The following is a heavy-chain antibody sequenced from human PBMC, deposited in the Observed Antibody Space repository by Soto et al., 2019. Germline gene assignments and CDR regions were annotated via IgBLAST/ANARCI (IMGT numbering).Heavy chain of an antibody. CDR2: IKQDGSEK. CDR3: ASMVRGVFGWFDP. V-gene: IGHV3-7*01. CDR1: GFTFSSYW. Sequence: EVQLVESGGGLVQPGGSLRLSCAASGFTFSSYWMSWVRQAPGKGLEWVANIKQDGSEKYYVDSVKGRFTISRDNAKNSLYLQMNSLRAEDTAVYYCASMVRGVFGWFDPWGQGTLVTVSS. J-gene: IGHJ5*02. D-gene: IGHD3-10*01.